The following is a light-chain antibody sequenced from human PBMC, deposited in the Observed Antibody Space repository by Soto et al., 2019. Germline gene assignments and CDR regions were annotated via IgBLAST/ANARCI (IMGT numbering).Light chain of an antibody. CDR3: QQYNNWPST. J-gene: IGKJ5*01. Sequence: EFVMTHPPSTLSVSPGAGVTLSCRASQSISPNLAAYHQKNAHDPTRLLYGASTSATGSPARFSGSGSGTEVTPPTSSLQSQDFGVYYCQQYNNWPSTFGQGTRLEIK. V-gene: IGKV3-15*01. CDR1: QSISPN. CDR2: GAS.